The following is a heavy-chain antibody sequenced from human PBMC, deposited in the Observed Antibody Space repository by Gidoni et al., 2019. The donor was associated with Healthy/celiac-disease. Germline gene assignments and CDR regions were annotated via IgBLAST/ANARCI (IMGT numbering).Heavy chain of an antibody. Sequence: EVQRVEAGGGGVQPGGSLRPPGAASGSIFSSYAMHGVRQAPGKGLEYVSAINNNGDTTYYESSVKGRFTISRDNSKNTLYLQMDSLRGEDMAVYYCATRKWELSYFDYWGQGTLVIVSS. CDR1: GSIFSSYA. CDR2: INNNGDTT. J-gene: IGHJ4*02. D-gene: IGHD1-26*01. CDR3: ATRKWELSYFDY. V-gene: IGHV3-64*01.